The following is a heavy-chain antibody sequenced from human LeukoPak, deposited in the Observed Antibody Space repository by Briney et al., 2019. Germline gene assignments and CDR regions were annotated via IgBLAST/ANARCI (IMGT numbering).Heavy chain of an antibody. CDR2: IFHSGST. CDR1: GGSISSSNW. J-gene: IGHJ5*02. V-gene: IGHV4-4*02. CDR3: ARIMGRGYCSSTSCRGDWFDP. D-gene: IGHD2-2*01. Sequence: SETLSLTCAVSGGSISSSNWWSWVRQPPGKGLEWIGEIFHSGSTNYNPSLKSRVTISVDKSKNQFSLKLSSVTAADTAVYYCARIMGRGYCSSTSCRGDWFDPWGQGTLVTVSS.